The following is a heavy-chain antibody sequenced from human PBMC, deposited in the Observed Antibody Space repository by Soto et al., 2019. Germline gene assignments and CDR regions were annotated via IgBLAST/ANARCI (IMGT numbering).Heavy chain of an antibody. CDR1: GFAFSTYA. J-gene: IGHJ4*02. Sequence: GGSLRLSCATSGFAFSTYAMHWVRQAPGKGLEYVSAISSNGRSTYYANSVKGRFTISRDNSKNTLYLQMDSLRAEDMAVYYCARDRCTNGVCYAPSDYWGQGTLVTVSS. D-gene: IGHD2-8*01. V-gene: IGHV3-64*01. CDR3: ARDRCTNGVCYAPSDY. CDR2: ISSNGRST.